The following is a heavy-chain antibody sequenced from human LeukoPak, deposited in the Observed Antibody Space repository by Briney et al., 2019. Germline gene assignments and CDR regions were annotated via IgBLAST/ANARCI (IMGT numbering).Heavy chain of an antibody. V-gene: IGHV3-23*01. CDR3: AKLWEAGYDAYFDY. Sequence: GGSLRLSCAASGFTFSSCAMSWVRQAPGKGLEWVSAISGSGGSTYYADSVKGRFTISRDNSKNTLYLQTNSLRAEDTAVYYCAKLWEAGYDAYFDYWGQGTLVTVSS. CDR1: GFTFSSCA. D-gene: IGHD5-12*01. J-gene: IGHJ4*02. CDR2: ISGSGGST.